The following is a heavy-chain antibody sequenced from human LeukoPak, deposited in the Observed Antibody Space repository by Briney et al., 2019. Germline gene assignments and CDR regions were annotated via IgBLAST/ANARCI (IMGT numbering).Heavy chain of an antibody. Sequence: SETLSLTCTVSGGSISSYYWSWLRQPPGKGREWIGYIYYSGSTNYNPSLKSRVTISVDTSKKQFSLKLSSVTAADTAVYYCARDPLGDAFDIWGQGTMVTVSS. D-gene: IGHD3-16*02. CDR1: GGSISSYY. CDR3: ARDPLGDAFDI. V-gene: IGHV4-59*01. J-gene: IGHJ3*02. CDR2: IYYSGST.